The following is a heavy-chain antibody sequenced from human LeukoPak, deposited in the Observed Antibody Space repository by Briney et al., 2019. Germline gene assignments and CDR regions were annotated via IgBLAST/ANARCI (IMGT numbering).Heavy chain of an antibody. V-gene: IGHV1-18*01. D-gene: IGHD4-23*01. CDR3: ARGGLRWVNYFDY. CDR1: GYPFTSYG. J-gene: IGHJ4*02. Sequence: DSVKVSCKASGYPFTSYGISWVRHAPGQGLEWMGWISADNGNTKYAQKFQGRVTMTTDTSMTTAYIQLRSLRSDDTAVYYCARGGLRWVNYFDYWGQGTLVTVSS. CDR2: ISADNGNT.